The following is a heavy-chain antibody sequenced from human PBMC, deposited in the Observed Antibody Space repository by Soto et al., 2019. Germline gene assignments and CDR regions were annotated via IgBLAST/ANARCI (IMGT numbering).Heavy chain of an antibody. CDR2: ISAGGGNT. CDR1: GFSFSTYA. D-gene: IGHD2-2*01. CDR3: AKHSEYQLLSWLHP. J-gene: IGHJ5*02. Sequence: PGGSLRLSCAASGFSFSTYAMSWVRQAPGKGLEWVSGISAGGGNTYYADSVRGRFTISRDNSKNTVDLQISSLRAEDTALYYCAKHSEYQLLSWLHPWGLGTRVTVAS. V-gene: IGHV3-23*01.